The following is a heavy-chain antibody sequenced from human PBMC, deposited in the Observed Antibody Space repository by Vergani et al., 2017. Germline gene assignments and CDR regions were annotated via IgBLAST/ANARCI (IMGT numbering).Heavy chain of an antibody. CDR2: IYYSGST. Sequence: QVQLQKSGPGLVKPSETLSLTCTVSGGSISSYYWSWIRQPPGKGLEWIGYIYYSGSTNYNPSLKSRVTISVDTSKNQFSLKLSSVTAADTAVYYCARQTYSYGYDYWGQGTLVTVSS. J-gene: IGHJ4*02. CDR3: ARQTYSYGYDY. CDR1: GGSISSYY. V-gene: IGHV4-59*01. D-gene: IGHD5-18*01.